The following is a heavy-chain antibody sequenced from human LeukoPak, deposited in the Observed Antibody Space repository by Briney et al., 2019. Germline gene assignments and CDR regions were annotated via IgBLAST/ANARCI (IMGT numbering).Heavy chain of an antibody. V-gene: IGHV3-64*01. CDR2: ISSNGGST. J-gene: IGHJ4*02. CDR3: ARPSVRLDVYQPFDY. Sequence: GGSLRLSCAASGFTFSSYAMHWVRQAPGKGLEYVSAISSNGGSTYYANSVKGRFTISRDNSKNTLYLQMGSLRAEGMAVYYCARPSVRLDVYQPFDYWGQGTLVTVSS. CDR1: GFTFSSYA. D-gene: IGHD3-16*01.